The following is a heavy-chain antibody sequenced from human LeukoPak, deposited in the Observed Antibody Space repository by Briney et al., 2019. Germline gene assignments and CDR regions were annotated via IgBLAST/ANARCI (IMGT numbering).Heavy chain of an antibody. V-gene: IGHV1-69*05. J-gene: IGHJ4*02. CDR3: ATLPRDGYRRDY. D-gene: IGHD5-24*01. CDR1: GGTFSSYA. Sequence: SVKVSCKASGGTFSSYAISWVRQAPGQGLEWMGGIIPIFGTANYAQKFQGRVTITTDESTSTAYMELSSLRSEDTAVYYCATLPRDGYRRDYWGQGTLVTVSS. CDR2: IIPIFGTA.